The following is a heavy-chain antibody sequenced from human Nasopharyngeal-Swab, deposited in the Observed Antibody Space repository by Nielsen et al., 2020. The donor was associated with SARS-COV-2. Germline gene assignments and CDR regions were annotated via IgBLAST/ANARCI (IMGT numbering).Heavy chain of an antibody. CDR2: VSVETGDT. V-gene: IGHV1-18*01. CDR3: ARVGATATLHA. D-gene: IGHD1-26*01. Sequence: ASVKVSCKTSGYIFSSYDISWVRQAPGQGLEWMGWVSVETGDTRYAETLQGRVTMTTDTSTNTAHLELRSLTSDDTAAYYCARVGATATLHAWGQGTLVTVSS. J-gene: IGHJ5*02. CDR1: GYIFSSYD.